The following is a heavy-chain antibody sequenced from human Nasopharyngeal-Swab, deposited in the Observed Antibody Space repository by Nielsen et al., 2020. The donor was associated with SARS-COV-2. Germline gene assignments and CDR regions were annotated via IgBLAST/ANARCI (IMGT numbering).Heavy chain of an antibody. CDR1: GFTFSSYD. CDR3: ARGVSTYDSSGYPRSYYYYGMDV. D-gene: IGHD3-22*01. CDR2: IGTAGDT. J-gene: IGHJ6*02. Sequence: GESLKISCAASGFTFSSYDMHWVRQATGKGLEWVSAIGTAGDTYYPGSVKSRFTISRENAKNSLYLQMNSLRAGDTAVYYCARGVSTYDSSGYPRSYYYYGMDVWGQGTTVTVSS. V-gene: IGHV3-13*04.